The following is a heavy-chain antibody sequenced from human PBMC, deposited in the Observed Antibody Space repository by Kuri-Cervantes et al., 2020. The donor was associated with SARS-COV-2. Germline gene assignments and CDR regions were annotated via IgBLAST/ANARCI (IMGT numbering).Heavy chain of an antibody. CDR1: GCTFTAYN. D-gene: IGHD2/OR15-2a*01. J-gene: IGHJ6*03. V-gene: IGHV1-2*02. Sequence: ASVKVSCKSSGCTFTAYNIHWVRQAPGQGLEWLGWINPKSGGTNHAQEFQGRITMTRDTSISTVYMELTRLRSDDTAVYYCARDGQPIHPCNSGVCYYYYYYMDVWGKGTTVTV. CDR2: INPKSGGT. CDR3: ARDGQPIHPCNSGVCYYYYYYMDV.